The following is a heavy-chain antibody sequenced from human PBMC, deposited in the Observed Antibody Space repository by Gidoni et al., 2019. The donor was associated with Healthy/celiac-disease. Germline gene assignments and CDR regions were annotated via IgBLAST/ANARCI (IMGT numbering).Heavy chain of an antibody. V-gene: IGHV3-21*01. CDR1: GFTFSSDS. J-gene: IGHJ4*02. CDR2: ISSSSSYI. D-gene: IGHD4-17*01. Sequence: EVQLVESGGGLVKPGGSLRLSCAASGFTFSSDSMNWVRQAPGKGLEWVSSISSSSSYIYYADSVKGRFTISRDNAKNSLYLQMNSLRAEDTAVYYCARVRGVYGDSEDYYFDYWGQGTLVTVSS. CDR3: ARVRGVYGDSEDYYFDY.